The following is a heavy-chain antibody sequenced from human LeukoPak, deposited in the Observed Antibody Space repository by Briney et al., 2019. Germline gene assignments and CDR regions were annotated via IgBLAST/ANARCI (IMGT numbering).Heavy chain of an antibody. D-gene: IGHD4-17*01. CDR1: GGSISSSSYY. CDR2: IYYSGST. CDR3: ARDGTYGDYGNWFDP. V-gene: IGHV4-39*07. Sequence: PSETLSLTCTVSGGSISSSSYYWGWIRQPPGKGLEWIGSIYYSGSTYYNPSLKSRVTISVDTSKNQFSLKLSSVTAADTAVYYCARDGTYGDYGNWFDPWGQGTLVTVSS. J-gene: IGHJ5*02.